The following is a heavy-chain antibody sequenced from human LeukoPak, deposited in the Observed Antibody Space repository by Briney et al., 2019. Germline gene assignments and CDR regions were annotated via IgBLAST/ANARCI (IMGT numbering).Heavy chain of an antibody. V-gene: IGHV4-39*01. D-gene: IGHD3-10*01. CDR2: IYYSGST. CDR3: ARLGGSGSSIYYFDY. Sequence: SETLSLTCTVSGGSISSSSYYWGWIRQPLGKGLEWIGSIYYSGSTYYNPSLKSRVTISVDTSKNQFSLKLSSVTAADTAVYYCARLGGSGSSIYYFDYWGQGTLVTVSS. J-gene: IGHJ4*02. CDR1: GGSISSSSYY.